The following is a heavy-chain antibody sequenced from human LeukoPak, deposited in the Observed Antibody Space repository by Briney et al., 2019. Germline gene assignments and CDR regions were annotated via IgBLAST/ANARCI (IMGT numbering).Heavy chain of an antibody. D-gene: IGHD2-15*01. CDR3: AKDLLALVVSRTFSFDY. J-gene: IGHJ4*02. V-gene: IGHV3-23*01. CDR1: GFTFSSYA. Sequence: GGSLRPSCEASGFTFSSYAMSWVRQASGKGLEWVSAISGSGSSTYYADSVKGRFTISRDNSKNTLYLQMNSLRAEDTAVYYCAKDLLALVVSRTFSFDYWGQGTLVTVSS. CDR2: ISGSGSST.